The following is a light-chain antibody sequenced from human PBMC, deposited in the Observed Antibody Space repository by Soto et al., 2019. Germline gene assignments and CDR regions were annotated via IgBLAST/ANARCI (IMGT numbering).Light chain of an antibody. V-gene: IGKV3-11*01. CDR2: DAS. CDR3: QQRSNWPPFT. J-gene: IGKJ3*01. CDR1: QTVSFY. Sequence: EIVLTQSPATLSLSPGERATLSCRASQTVSFYLAWYQQKPGQAPRLLIYDASKRATGTPARFNGSGSGTAFTLTISSLEPEDFAVYYCQQRSNWPPFTFGPGTKVDIK.